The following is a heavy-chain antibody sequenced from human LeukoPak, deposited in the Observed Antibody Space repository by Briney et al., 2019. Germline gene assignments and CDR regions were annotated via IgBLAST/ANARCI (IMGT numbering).Heavy chain of an antibody. CDR2: INQDGSEK. J-gene: IGHJ6*03. CDR1: GFTFDDYW. Sequence: LPGGSLRLSCAASGFTFDDYWMSWVRQAPGQGLEWVANINQDGSEKYYLDSAKGRFTISRDNARNSLYLQVNSLRAEDTAVYYCARDPYSGSYGNYYYYFMDVWGKGTTVTISS. V-gene: IGHV3-7*01. D-gene: IGHD1-26*01. CDR3: ARDPYSGSYGNYYYYFMDV.